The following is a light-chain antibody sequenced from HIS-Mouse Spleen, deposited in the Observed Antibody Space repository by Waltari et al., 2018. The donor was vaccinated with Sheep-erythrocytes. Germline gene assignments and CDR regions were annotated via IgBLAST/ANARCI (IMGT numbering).Light chain of an antibody. CDR3: QQANSFPIT. CDR1: LGDKY. Sequence: PPSVSVSPGQTASITCSGDKLGDKYACWYQQKPWKAPKLLIYAASSLQSGVPSRFSGSGSVTDFTLTISSLQPEDFATYYCQQANSFPITFGQGTRLEIK. V-gene: IGKV1-12*01. CDR2: AAS. J-gene: IGKJ5*01.